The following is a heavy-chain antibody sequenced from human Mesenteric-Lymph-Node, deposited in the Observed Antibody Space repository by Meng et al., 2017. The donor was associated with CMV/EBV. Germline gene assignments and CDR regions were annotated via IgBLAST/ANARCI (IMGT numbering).Heavy chain of an antibody. J-gene: IGHJ4*02. CDR2: IYYSGNT. D-gene: IGHD5-24*01. CDR3: AGLIVEMATLKGYYFDY. Sequence: GSLRLSCAASGFIFSSYGMHWVRQAPGKGLEWIGYIYYSGNTNYNPSLKSRVTISRDSSKNQFSLKLSSVTAADTAVYYCAGLIVEMATLKGYYFDYWGQGRLVTVSS. V-gene: IGHV4-59*01. CDR1: GFIFSSYG.